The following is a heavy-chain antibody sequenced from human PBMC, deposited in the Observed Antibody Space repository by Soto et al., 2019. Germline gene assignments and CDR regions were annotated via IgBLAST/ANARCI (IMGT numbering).Heavy chain of an antibody. V-gene: IGHV4-39*01. D-gene: IGHD1-26*01. CDR1: GGSITSSSYY. CDR2: IYYSGST. J-gene: IGHJ5*02. CDR3: ATQEVGGSYVYTFDP. Sequence: SETLSLTCTVSGGSITSSSYYWDWLRQPPGKGLEWIGSIYYSGSTYYNPSLKSRVTISVDTSKNQFSLKLSSVTAADTAVYYCATQEVGGSYVYTFDPWGQGTLVTVS.